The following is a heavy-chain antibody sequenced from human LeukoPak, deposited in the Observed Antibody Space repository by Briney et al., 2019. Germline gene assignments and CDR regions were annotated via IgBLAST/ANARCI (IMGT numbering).Heavy chain of an antibody. D-gene: IGHD3-10*01. V-gene: IGHV1-69*05. CDR1: GGTFISYA. CDR2: IIPIFGTA. J-gene: IGHJ5*02. Sequence: SVKLSCKASGGTFISYAISWVRQAPGQGLEWMGGIIPIFGTANYAQKFPGRVTITTDESTSTAYMELSSLRSEDTAAYYCAREDYYGLGSLDGFHNWFDPWGQGTLVTVSS. CDR3: AREDYYGLGSLDGFHNWFDP.